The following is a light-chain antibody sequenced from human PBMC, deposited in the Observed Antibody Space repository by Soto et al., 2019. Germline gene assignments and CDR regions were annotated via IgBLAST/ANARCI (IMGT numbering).Light chain of an antibody. V-gene: IGLV2-23*01. CDR1: SSDVGNHNF. CDR2: EGS. Sequence: QSVLTQPASVSGSPGQLITISCTGTSSDVGNHNFVSWYQQHPGKGPKLMIFEGSKRPSGVSNRFSGSKSGNTASLTISGLQAEDEADYYCCSYAGSSTLVFGGGTKLTVL. CDR3: CSYAGSSTLV. J-gene: IGLJ3*02.